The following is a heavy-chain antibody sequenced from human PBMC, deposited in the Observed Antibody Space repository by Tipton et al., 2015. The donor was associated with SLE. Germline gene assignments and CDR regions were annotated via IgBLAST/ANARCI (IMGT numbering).Heavy chain of an antibody. Sequence: LVKPTETLTLTCTFSGFSLSSIGVGVDWVRHPPGKALEWLALIFWDDDKHYSPSLKSRLTITKDTPKNQVVLTMTNVDPVDTAAYFCAHRLDGTMSSYFVYWGQGALFTVSS. D-gene: IGHD2-2*01. CDR3: AHRLDGTMSSYFVY. V-gene: IGHV2-5*02. CDR1: GFSLSSIGVG. CDR2: IFWDDDK. J-gene: IGHJ4*02.